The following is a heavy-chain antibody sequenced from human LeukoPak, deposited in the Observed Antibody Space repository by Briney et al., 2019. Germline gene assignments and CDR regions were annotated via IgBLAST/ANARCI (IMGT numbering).Heavy chain of an antibody. D-gene: IGHD6-6*01. Sequence: GGSLRLSCAASGFTFSSYAMHWVRQAPGKGLEWVAVISYDGSNKYYADSVKGRFTISRDNSKNTLYLQMNSLRAEDTAVYYCARGRDSSSSYPGYWGQGTLVTVSS. CDR2: ISYDGSNK. J-gene: IGHJ4*02. V-gene: IGHV3-30*04. CDR3: ARGRDSSSSYPGY. CDR1: GFTFSSYA.